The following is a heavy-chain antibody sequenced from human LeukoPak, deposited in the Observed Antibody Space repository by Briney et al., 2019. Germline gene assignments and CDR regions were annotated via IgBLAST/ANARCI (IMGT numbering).Heavy chain of an antibody. Sequence: GGSLRLSCAASGFTFSNAWMSWVRQAPGKGLEWVSAISGSGGSTYYADSVEGRFTISRDNSKNTLYLQMNSLRAEDTAVYYCAKDSSGWPSWGQGTLVTVSS. CDR3: AKDSSGWPS. D-gene: IGHD6-19*01. V-gene: IGHV3-23*01. J-gene: IGHJ5*02. CDR1: GFTFSNAW. CDR2: ISGSGGST.